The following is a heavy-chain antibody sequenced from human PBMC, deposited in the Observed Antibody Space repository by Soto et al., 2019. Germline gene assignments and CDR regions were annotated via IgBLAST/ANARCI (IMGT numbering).Heavy chain of an antibody. CDR2: IIPIFGTA. Sequence: ASVKVSCKASGGTFSSYAISWVRQASGQGLEWMGGIIPIFGTANYAQKFQGRVTITADKSTSTAYMELSSLRSEDTAVYYCAGARYYDILTRSRGWFDPWGQGXLVTVYS. D-gene: IGHD3-9*01. V-gene: IGHV1-69*06. CDR3: AGARYYDILTRSRGWFDP. J-gene: IGHJ5*02. CDR1: GGTFSSYA.